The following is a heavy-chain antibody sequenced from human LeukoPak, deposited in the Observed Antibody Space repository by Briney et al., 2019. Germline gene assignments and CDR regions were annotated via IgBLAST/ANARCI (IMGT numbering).Heavy chain of an antibody. V-gene: IGHV3-23*01. CDR1: GFTFSSYA. J-gene: IGHJ4*02. Sequence: GGSLRLSCAASGFTFSSYAMSWVPQAPGKGLEGFSAFSGSGGSTYYADSVKGRFTISRDNSKNTLYLQMNSLRAEDTAVYYCAKDRLTYYYDSSGYYFFDYWGQGTLVTVSS. D-gene: IGHD3-22*01. CDR3: AKDRLTYYYDSSGYYFFDY. CDR2: FSGSGGST.